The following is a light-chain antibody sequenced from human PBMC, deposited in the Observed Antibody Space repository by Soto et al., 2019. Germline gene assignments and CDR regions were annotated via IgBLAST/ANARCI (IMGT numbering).Light chain of an antibody. V-gene: IGLV2-8*01. CDR1: KNDIGVYDF. CDR3: KSYAGSNTYV. J-gene: IGLJ1*01. Sequence: QSVLTQPPSASGSPGQSVTISCTGTKNDIGVYDFVSWYQHHPGKAPRLIIYEVVQRPSGVPDRFSGSKSGNTASLTVSGLQAAYEADYFCKSYAGSNTYVFGSGTKVIV. CDR2: EVV.